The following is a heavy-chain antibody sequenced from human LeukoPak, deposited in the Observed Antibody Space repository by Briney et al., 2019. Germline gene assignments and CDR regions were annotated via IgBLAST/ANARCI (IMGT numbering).Heavy chain of an antibody. CDR2: INHSGST. CDR3: ARGRVLWFGEVYYFDY. CDR1: GGSFSGYY. V-gene: IGHV4-34*01. J-gene: IGHJ4*02. Sequence: SETLSLTCAVYGGSFSGYYWSWIRQPPGKGLEWIGEINHSGSTNYNPSLKSRVTISVDTSKNQFSLKLSSVTAADTAVYYCARGRVLWFGEVYYFDYWGQGTLVTVSS. D-gene: IGHD3-10*01.